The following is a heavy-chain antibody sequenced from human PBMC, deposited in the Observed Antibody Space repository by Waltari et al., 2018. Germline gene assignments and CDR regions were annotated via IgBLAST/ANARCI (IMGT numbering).Heavy chain of an antibody. Sequence: EVQLVESGGGLVKPGGSLRLSCEAPGFTVSAIRVKWVRQGPGKGLECVSSINSGATSIYYADSMRGRFTISRDNARNSLYLQMNSLRAEDTAVYYCAREFMGGRYPPYYFDYWGRGILVTVSS. J-gene: IGHJ4*02. CDR1: GFTVSAIR. V-gene: IGHV3-21*02. D-gene: IGHD3-16*02. CDR3: AREFMGGRYPPYYFDY. CDR2: INSGATSI.